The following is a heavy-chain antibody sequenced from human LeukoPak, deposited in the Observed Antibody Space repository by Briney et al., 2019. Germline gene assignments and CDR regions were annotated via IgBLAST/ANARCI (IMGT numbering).Heavy chain of an antibody. V-gene: IGHV4-4*07. CDR3: ARSPLLGSLEWLLGDYYYMDV. J-gene: IGHJ6*03. D-gene: IGHD3-3*01. CDR2: FYTSWST. Sequence: PSETLSLTCTVSGGSISSYYGSWLRQPGGKGLEWIGRFYTSWSTNYNPSLKSRVTMSVDTSNNQFSLKLSSVTAADTAVYYCARSPLLGSLEWLLGDYYYMDVWGKGTTVTVSS. CDR1: GGSISSYY.